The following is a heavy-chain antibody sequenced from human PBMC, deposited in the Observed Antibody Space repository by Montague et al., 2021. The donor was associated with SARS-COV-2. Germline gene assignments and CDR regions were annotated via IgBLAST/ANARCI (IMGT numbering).Heavy chain of an antibody. V-gene: IGHV4-34*12. J-gene: IGHJ6*02. CDR1: GESVSGDS. CDR2: IIHSGSS. D-gene: IGHD3-10*01. Sequence: SETLSLTCAVYGESVSGDSWRWIGRPPGKRLVWIGEIIHSGSSNYNPSLKSRVTISVDTSKNQFSLKLSSVTAADTAVYYCARFRYYGSGTSLGMDDWGQGTPVTVSS. CDR3: ARFRYYGSGTSLGMDD.